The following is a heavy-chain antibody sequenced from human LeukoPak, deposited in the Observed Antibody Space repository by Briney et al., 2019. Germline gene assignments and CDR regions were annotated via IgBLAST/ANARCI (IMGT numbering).Heavy chain of an antibody. CDR1: GFTVTSNY. J-gene: IGHJ4*02. CDR2: IYSGGTT. Sequence: PGGSLSLSCAASGFTVTSNYMSWVRQAPGKGLEWVSVIYSGGTTYYADSVKGRFTISRDNSKNTLYLQMNSLRAEDTAVYYCARAKNRGSYYDYWGQGPLVTVSS. D-gene: IGHD1-26*01. V-gene: IGHV3-66*01. CDR3: ARAKNRGSYYDY.